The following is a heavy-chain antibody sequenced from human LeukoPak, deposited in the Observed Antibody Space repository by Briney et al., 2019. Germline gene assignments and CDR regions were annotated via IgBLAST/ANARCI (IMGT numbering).Heavy chain of an antibody. V-gene: IGHV1-2*02. CDR2: INPNSGGT. CDR1: GYTFTGYY. Sequence: GASVKVSCKASGYTFTGYYMHWVRQAPGQGLEWMGWINPNSGGTNYAQKFQGRVTMTRDTSISTAYMELSRLRSDDTAVYYCARMYYDNSGYISIDYWGQGTLVTVSS. D-gene: IGHD3-22*01. CDR3: ARMYYDNSGYISIDY. J-gene: IGHJ4*02.